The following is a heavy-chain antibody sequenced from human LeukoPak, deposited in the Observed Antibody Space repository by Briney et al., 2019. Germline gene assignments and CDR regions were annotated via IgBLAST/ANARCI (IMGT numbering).Heavy chain of an antibody. Sequence: PGRSLRLSCAASGFTFRSYGVHWVRQAPGKGLEWVAVIWYDGSNKYYEDSVKGRFTISRDNSKNTVYLQMNSLRAEDTAVYYCAKGCGGSKYSYNYFDYWGQGTLVTVSS. J-gene: IGHJ4*02. V-gene: IGHV3-33*06. D-gene: IGHD5-18*01. CDR3: AKGCGGSKYSYNYFDY. CDR1: GFTFRSYG. CDR2: IWYDGSNK.